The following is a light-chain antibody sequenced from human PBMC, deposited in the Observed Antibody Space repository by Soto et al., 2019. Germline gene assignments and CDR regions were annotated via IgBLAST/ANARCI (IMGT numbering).Light chain of an antibody. CDR3: QHYGESSWT. Sequence: ELVLTQSPVALSLSSGERATLSCRASQSVSSTLLTWYQQKPGQAPRLLIYGVSSRATGIPDRFSGSGSGKDFNLTISRVEPEDFAVYFCQHYGESSWTFGQGSRVEIK. V-gene: IGKV3-20*01. J-gene: IGKJ1*01. CDR2: GVS. CDR1: QSVSSTL.